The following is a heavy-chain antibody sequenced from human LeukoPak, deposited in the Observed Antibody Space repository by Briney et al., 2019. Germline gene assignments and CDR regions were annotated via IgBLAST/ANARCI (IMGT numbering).Heavy chain of an antibody. Sequence: GGSLRLSCAGSGFTFSSYWMSWVRQAPGKGPEWVANIKQDGSEKYYVDSVKGRFTISRDNAKNSLYLQMSSLRAEDTAIYYCARDIFDGWGQGTLVTVSS. CDR2: IKQDGSEK. CDR3: ARDIFDG. J-gene: IGHJ4*02. V-gene: IGHV3-7*01. CDR1: GFTFSSYW.